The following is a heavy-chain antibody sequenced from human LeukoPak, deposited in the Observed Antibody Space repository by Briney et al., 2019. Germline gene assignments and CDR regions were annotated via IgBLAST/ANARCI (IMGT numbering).Heavy chain of an antibody. CDR1: GFNFSSYA. D-gene: IGHD6-6*01. CDR3: AKVLGEDGSSLFDY. CDR2: ISGSGGST. J-gene: IGHJ4*02. Sequence: PGGSLRLSCAASGFNFSSYAMSWVRQAPGEGLEWVSAISGSGGSTYYADSVKGRFTISRDNSKNTLYLQMNSLRAEDTAVYYCAKVLGEDGSSLFDYWGQGTLVTVSS. V-gene: IGHV3-23*01.